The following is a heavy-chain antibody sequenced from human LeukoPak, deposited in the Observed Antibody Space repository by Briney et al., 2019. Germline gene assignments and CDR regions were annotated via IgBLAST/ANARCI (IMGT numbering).Heavy chain of an antibody. CDR3: ARGGNRFGGFYFDY. D-gene: IGHD3-10*01. J-gene: IGHJ4*02. CDR1: ADSLSSGGHY. V-gene: IGHV4-31*03. CDR2: IHHSGRS. Sequence: TSETLSLACTVSADSLSSGGHYWAWIRQFPGKGLESIGFIHHSGRSRHNPSLKDRVAISVDTSRKQFALKLSSVTAADTAMYYCARGGNRFGGFYFDYWGQGIQVIVSS.